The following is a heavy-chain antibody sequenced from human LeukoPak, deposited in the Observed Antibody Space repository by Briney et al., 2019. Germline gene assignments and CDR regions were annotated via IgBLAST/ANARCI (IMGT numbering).Heavy chain of an antibody. J-gene: IGHJ5*01. CDR3: ARGFRDCSSTSCYLLHFNWSDS. Sequence: ASVKVSCKASGYSITTYDINWVRQAAGQGLEWMGWMNPNNGNTGYAQKFQGRVTMTRDTSISTAYMELSSLRSEDTAVYYCARGFRDCSSTSCYLLHFNWSDSWGQGTLVTVSS. CDR1: GYSITTYD. CDR2: MNPNNGNT. D-gene: IGHD2-2*01. V-gene: IGHV1-8*01.